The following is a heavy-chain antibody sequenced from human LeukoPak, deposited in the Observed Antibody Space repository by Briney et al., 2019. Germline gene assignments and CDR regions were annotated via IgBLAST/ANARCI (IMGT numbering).Heavy chain of an antibody. V-gene: IGHV4-34*01. Sequence: PSETLSLTCAVYGGSFSGYYWSWIRQPPGKGLEWIGEINHSGSTNYNPSLRSRVTISVDTSKNQFSLKLSSVTAADTAVYYCARGQIQLWYNWFDPWGREPWSPSPQ. J-gene: IGHJ5*02. D-gene: IGHD5-18*01. CDR1: GGSFSGYY. CDR2: INHSGST. CDR3: ARGQIQLWYNWFDP.